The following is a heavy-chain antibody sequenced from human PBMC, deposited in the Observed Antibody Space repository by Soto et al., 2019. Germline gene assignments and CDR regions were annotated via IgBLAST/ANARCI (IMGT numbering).Heavy chain of an antibody. CDR3: ARDNCSGGSCYNWFDP. D-gene: IGHD2-15*01. CDR2: INSDGSSS. J-gene: IGHJ5*02. Sequence: EVQLVESGGGLVQPGGSLRLSCAASGFTFSSYWMHWVRQAPGKGLVWVSRINSDGSSSSYADSVKGRFTISRDNAKNTLYLQMNRLRAEDTAVYYCARDNCSGGSCYNWFDPWGQGTLVTVSS. CDR1: GFTFSSYW. V-gene: IGHV3-74*01.